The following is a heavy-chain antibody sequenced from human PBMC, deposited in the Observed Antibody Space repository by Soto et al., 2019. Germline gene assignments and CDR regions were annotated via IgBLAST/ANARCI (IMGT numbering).Heavy chain of an antibody. V-gene: IGHV1-46*01. J-gene: IGHJ3*02. Sequence: ASVKVSCKASGYTFTSYYVHWVRQPPGHGLEWVGVINPSGGSTTYAQKFQGSVTMTRDTSTSTVYMELNSLRSEDTAVYYCARNAEHGRDAFDIWGQGTMVT. CDR2: INPSGGST. CDR3: ARNAEHGRDAFDI. CDR1: GYTFTSYY. D-gene: IGHD2-2*01.